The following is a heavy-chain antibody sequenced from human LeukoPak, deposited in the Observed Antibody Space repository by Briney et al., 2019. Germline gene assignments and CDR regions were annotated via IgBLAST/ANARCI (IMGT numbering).Heavy chain of an antibody. CDR1: GDTFSTYS. Sequence: GSSVKVSCKASGDTFSTYSINWVRQAPAQGLEWMGGIIATHGTGNYAQKFRGRLTITADESTAYMELSSLTSEDTAVYYCARGLQYNWNPLYYYMDIWGKGTTVTVSS. J-gene: IGHJ6*03. D-gene: IGHD1-20*01. CDR3: ARGLQYNWNPLYYYMDI. V-gene: IGHV1-69*01. CDR2: IIATHGTG.